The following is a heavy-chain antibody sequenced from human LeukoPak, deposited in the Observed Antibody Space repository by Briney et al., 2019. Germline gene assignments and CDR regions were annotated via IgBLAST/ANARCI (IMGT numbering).Heavy chain of an antibody. CDR3: ANTLGGAAAGRYYYGMDV. Sequence: GGSLRLSCAASGFTFRNYGMHWVRQAPGKGLEWVSCISSSSSYMYCADSVKGRFTISRDNAKNSLYLQMNSLRAEDTAVYYCANTLGGAAAGRYYYGMDVWGQGTTVTVSS. CDR2: ISSSSSYM. CDR1: GFTFRNYG. V-gene: IGHV3-21*01. D-gene: IGHD6-13*01. J-gene: IGHJ6*02.